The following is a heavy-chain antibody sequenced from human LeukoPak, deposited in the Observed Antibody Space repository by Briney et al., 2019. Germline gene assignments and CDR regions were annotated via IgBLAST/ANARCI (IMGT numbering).Heavy chain of an antibody. Sequence: TSETLSLTCTVSGGSISSGSYYWSWIRQPAGKGLEWIGRIYTSGSTNYNPSLKSRVTISVDTSKNQFSLKLSSVTAADTAVYYCARDKVGATFIDWGQGTLVTVSS. CDR2: IYTSGST. CDR3: ARDKVGATFID. CDR1: GGSISSGSYY. V-gene: IGHV4-61*02. D-gene: IGHD1-26*01. J-gene: IGHJ4*02.